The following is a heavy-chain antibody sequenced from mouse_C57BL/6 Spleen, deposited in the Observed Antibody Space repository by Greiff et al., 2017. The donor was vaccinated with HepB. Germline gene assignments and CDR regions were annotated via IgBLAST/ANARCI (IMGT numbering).Heavy chain of an antibody. J-gene: IGHJ3*01. V-gene: IGHV5-17*01. CDR1: GFTFSDYG. CDR3: ARNGYYSWVAY. Sequence: EVKLMESGGGLVKPGGSLKLSCAASGFTFSDYGMHWVRQAPEKGLEWVAYISSGSSIIYSADTVKGRFTISRDNAKNTLFLQMTSLRSEDTAMYYCARNGYYSWVAYWGQGTLVTVSA. CDR2: ISSGSSII. D-gene: IGHD2-3*01.